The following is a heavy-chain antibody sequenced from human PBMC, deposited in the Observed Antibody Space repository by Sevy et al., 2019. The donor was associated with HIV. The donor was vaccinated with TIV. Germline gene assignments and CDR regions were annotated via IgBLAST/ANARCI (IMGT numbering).Heavy chain of an antibody. J-gene: IGHJ6*03. CDR1: GFTFSSYS. V-gene: IGHV3-48*01. Sequence: GGSLRLSCAASGFTFSSYSMNWVRQAPGKGLEWVSYISSSSSTIYYADSVKGRFTISRDNAKNSLYLQMNSLRAEDTAVYYCARRGYCSSTSCYMNYYYYMDVWGKGTTVTVSS. CDR2: ISSSSSTI. D-gene: IGHD2-2*02. CDR3: ARRGYCSSTSCYMNYYYYMDV.